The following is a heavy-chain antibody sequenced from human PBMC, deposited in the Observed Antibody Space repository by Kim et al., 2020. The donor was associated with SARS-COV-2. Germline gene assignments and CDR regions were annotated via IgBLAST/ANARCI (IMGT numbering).Heavy chain of an antibody. CDR3: ARSYTSGWTQN. Sequence: TNYNPTLQRRVSISIDTSKNQFSLKLSAVTAADTAVYYCARSYTSGWTQNWGQGTLVTVSS. CDR2: T. D-gene: IGHD6-25*01. J-gene: IGHJ4*02. V-gene: IGHV4-59*01.